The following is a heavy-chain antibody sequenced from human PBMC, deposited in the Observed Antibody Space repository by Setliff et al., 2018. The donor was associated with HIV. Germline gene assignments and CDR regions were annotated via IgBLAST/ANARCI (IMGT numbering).Heavy chain of an antibody. CDR3: AREDTTGYYSLSAFDI. Sequence: TLSLTCAVYGGSFSDYYWSWIRQPPGKGLEWIGEINHSGRTKYNPSLKSRVTMSVDTSKNQFSLKLKSVTAADTAVYYCAREDTTGYYSLSAFDIWGQGTLVTVSS. D-gene: IGHD3-22*01. J-gene: IGHJ3*02. V-gene: IGHV4-34*01. CDR2: INHSGRT. CDR1: GGSFSDYY.